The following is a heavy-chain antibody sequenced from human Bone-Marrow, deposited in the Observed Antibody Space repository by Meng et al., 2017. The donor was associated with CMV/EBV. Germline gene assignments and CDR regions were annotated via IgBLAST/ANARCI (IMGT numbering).Heavy chain of an antibody. CDR2: INPNSGGT. D-gene: IGHD2-2*02. V-gene: IGHV1-2*02. J-gene: IGHJ4*03. CDR1: GYTFTGYY. Sequence: ASVKVSCKASGYTFTGYYMHWVRQAPGQGLEWMGLINPNSGGTNYAQKFQGRVTMTRDTSTSTVYMELSRLRSDDTAVYYCAREVYHVPYGYLTDDWGQGTLVTVSS. CDR3: AREVYHVPYGYLTDD.